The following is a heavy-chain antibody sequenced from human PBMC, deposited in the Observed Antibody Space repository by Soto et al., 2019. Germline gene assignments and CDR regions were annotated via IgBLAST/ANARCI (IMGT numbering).Heavy chain of an antibody. CDR3: ARDSRFSSGEDYFYYYGMDV. J-gene: IGHJ6*02. CDR1: GFSLSSYS. Sequence: EVQLVESGGGLVQPGRSLRLSCEVSGFSLSSYSMNWVRQAPGKGLEWVSFVSSSGVTISYADSVKGRFTISRDTANNSLYLQMDSLRDEDTAVYYCARDSRFSSGEDYFYYYGMDVWGQGTTVTVSS. V-gene: IGHV3-48*02. CDR2: VSSSGVTI. D-gene: IGHD3-22*01.